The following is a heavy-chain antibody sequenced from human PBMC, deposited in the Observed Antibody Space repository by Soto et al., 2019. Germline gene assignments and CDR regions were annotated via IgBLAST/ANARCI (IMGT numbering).Heavy chain of an antibody. J-gene: IGHJ4*02. V-gene: IGHV4-4*07. D-gene: IGHD2-8*02. CDR3: ARGMTPPGAPGWDYFDS. Sequence: QVQLQESGPGLMKPSETLSLTCTVSGASITSSSYWSWIRQPAGKGLEWIGRFSLSGTTNYNPSLRRRVPMFADGSKNQFSRRLTSVTAADTALYFCARGMTPPGAPGWDYFDSWGQGTLVTVSS. CDR2: FSLSGTT. CDR1: GASITSSSY.